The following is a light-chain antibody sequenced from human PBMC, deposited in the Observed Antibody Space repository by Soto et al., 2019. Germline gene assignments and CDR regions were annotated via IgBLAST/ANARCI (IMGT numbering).Light chain of an antibody. J-gene: IGKJ1*01. Sequence: DIVMTQSPDSLAVSLGERASINCKSSQSVLYSSNNKNNLAWYQQKPGQPPKLLIFWASTRDSGVPDRFSGSGSGTDFPLTIRCLQAEDVAVYYCQQYYSAPETFGQGTRVEIK. CDR3: QQYYSAPET. V-gene: IGKV4-1*01. CDR2: WAS. CDR1: QSVLYSSNNKNN.